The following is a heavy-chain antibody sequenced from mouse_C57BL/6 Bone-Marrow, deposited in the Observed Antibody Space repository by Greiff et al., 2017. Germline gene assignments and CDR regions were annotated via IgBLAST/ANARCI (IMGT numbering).Heavy chain of an antibody. Sequence: EVQLQQSGAELVRPGASVTLSCTASGFNIKDDYMHWVKQRPEQGLEWIGWIDPENGDTEYASKFQGKATITADTSSNTAYLQLSSLTSEDTAVYYCTFLRGWFAYWGQGTLVTVSA. CDR2: IDPENGDT. CDR3: TFLRGWFAY. CDR1: GFNIKDDY. D-gene: IGHD1-1*01. V-gene: IGHV14-4*01. J-gene: IGHJ3*01.